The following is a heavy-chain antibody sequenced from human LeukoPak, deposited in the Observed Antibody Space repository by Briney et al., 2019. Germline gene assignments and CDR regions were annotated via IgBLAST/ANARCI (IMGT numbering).Heavy chain of an antibody. D-gene: IGHD4-23*01. CDR1: GFTFGDYA. Sequence: QPGRSLRLSCTASGFTFGDYAMSWVRQAPGKGLEWVGFIRSKAYGGTTEYAASVKGRFTISRDDSKSIAYLQMNSLKTEDTAVYYCTRDVAVKGDGGYYYYYMDVWGKGTTVTVSS. CDR3: TRDVAVKGDGGYYYYYMDV. V-gene: IGHV3-49*04. J-gene: IGHJ6*03. CDR2: IRSKAYGGTT.